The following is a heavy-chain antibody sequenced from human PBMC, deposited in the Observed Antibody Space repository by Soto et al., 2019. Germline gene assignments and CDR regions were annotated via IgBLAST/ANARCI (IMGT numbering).Heavy chain of an antibody. CDR2: IYYSGTT. D-gene: IGHD6-6*01. CDR3: ARDFKRCGSSRGPLEY. V-gene: IGHV4-30-4*01. J-gene: IGHJ4*02. CDR1: GDSISSGDYY. Sequence: QVQLQESGPGLVQPSQTLSLTCTVSGDSISSGDYYWSWVRQSPGKGLEWIGWIYYSGTTYYNPSLATRLTRSVATSRKQSSLRLSSVTAADTAMYFCARDFKRCGSSRGPLEYWGQGTLVTVSS.